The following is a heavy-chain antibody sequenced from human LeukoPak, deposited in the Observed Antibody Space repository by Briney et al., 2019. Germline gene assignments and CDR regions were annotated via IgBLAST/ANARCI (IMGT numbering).Heavy chain of an antibody. CDR1: GFTFSSYG. CDR2: IWYDGSNT. J-gene: IGHJ4*02. Sequence: GGSLRLSCAASGFTFSSYGMHWVRQAPGKGLEWVAIIWYDGSNTYYVDSVRGRFTISRDNSKNTLYLQVNSLRAEDTAMYYCARDLKIGSSSYYFDHWGQGTLVTVSS. CDR3: ARDLKIGSSSYYFDH. D-gene: IGHD3-10*01. V-gene: IGHV3-33*01.